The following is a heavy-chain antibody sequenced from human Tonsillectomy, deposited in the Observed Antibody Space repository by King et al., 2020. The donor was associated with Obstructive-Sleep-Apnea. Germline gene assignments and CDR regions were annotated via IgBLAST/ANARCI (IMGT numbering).Heavy chain of an antibody. D-gene: IGHD3-22*01. Sequence: VQLQESGPGLVKPSETLSLTCTVSGDSISTYYWSWIRQPAGRGLEWIGRVYTSGSPNYNPSLKSRVTMSVDTSKNQLSLKLSSVTAADTAVYYCARDVVYDSSGYVFDYWGQGTLVTVSS. J-gene: IGHJ4*02. V-gene: IGHV4-4*07. CDR2: VYTSGSP. CDR3: ARDVVYDSSGYVFDY. CDR1: GDSISTYY.